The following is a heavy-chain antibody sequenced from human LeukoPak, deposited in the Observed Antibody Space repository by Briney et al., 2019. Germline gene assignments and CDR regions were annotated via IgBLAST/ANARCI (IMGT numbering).Heavy chain of an antibody. V-gene: IGHV3-30-3*01. CDR1: GFTFSSYA. Sequence: HTGGSLRLSCAASGFTFSSYAMHWVRQAPGKGLEWVAVISYDGSNKYYADSVKGQFTISRDNSKNTLYLQMNSLRAEDTAAYYCARDHDFWSGPLDYWGQGTLVTVSS. CDR3: ARDHDFWSGPLDY. J-gene: IGHJ4*02. CDR2: ISYDGSNK. D-gene: IGHD3-3*01.